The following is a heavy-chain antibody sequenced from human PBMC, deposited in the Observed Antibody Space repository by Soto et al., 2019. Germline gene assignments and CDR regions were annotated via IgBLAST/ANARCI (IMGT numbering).Heavy chain of an antibody. J-gene: IGHJ4*02. CDR2: ISWNSGSI. V-gene: IGHV3-9*01. CDR1: GFTFDDYA. D-gene: IGHD2-2*01. CDR3: AKDISPAFGEIVVVPAAMLAYFDY. Sequence: EVQLVESGGGLVQPGRSLRLSCAASGFTFDDYAMHWVRQAPGKGLEWVSGISWNSGSIGYADSVKGRFTISRDNAKNSLYLQMNSLRAEDTALYYCAKDISPAFGEIVVVPAAMLAYFDYWGQGTLVTVSS.